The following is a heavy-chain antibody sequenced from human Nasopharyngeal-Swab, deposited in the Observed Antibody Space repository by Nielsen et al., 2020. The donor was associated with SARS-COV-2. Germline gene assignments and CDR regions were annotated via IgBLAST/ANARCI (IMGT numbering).Heavy chain of an antibody. CDR1: GFTFSAYG. CDR3: VRDGYFDWSFGY. D-gene: IGHD3-9*01. Sequence: GGSLRLSCAASGFTFSAYGMHWVRQAPGKGLDWVAFIWYDGSNKYYADSVKGRFTISRDNARNSLHLQMHSLRAEDTAVYYCVRDGYFDWSFGYWGQGTLVTVSS. V-gene: IGHV3-33*01. J-gene: IGHJ4*02. CDR2: IWYDGSNK.